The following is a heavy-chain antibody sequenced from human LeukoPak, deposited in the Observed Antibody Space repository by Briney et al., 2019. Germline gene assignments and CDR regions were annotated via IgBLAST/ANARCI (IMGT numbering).Heavy chain of an antibody. V-gene: IGHV3-23*01. CDR2: ISGGGGGT. CDR3: AKDPWFGESPANY. D-gene: IGHD3-10*01. Sequence: GGSLRLSCAASGFTFSNFAMSWVRQAPGKGLEWVSAISGGGGGTYYADPVKGRFTISRDNSKNTLYLQMNSLRAEDTAIYYCAKDPWFGESPANYWGQGTLVTVSS. CDR1: GFTFSNFA. J-gene: IGHJ4*02.